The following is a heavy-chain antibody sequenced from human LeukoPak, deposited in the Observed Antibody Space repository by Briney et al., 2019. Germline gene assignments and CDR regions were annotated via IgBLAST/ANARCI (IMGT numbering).Heavy chain of an antibody. CDR1: GGTFSSYA. CDR2: IIPILGIA. Sequence: GSSVKVSCKASGGTFSSYAISWVRQAPGQGLEWMGRIIPILGIANNAQKFQGRVTITADKSTSTAYMELSSLRSEDTAVYYCARYYSGSYYEDYWGQGTLVTVSS. J-gene: IGHJ4*02. CDR3: ARYYSGSYYEDY. D-gene: IGHD1-26*01. V-gene: IGHV1-69*04.